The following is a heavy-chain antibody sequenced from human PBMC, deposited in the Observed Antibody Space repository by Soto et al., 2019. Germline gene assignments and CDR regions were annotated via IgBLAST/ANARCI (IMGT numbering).Heavy chain of an antibody. D-gene: IGHD2-21*01. Sequence: PSETLSLTCAVYGGSFRGYYWSWIRQPPGKGKEWIGEITHSGSTNYNPSLKSRVTIYEDTSRNPFSRKLRSVPAADTAVCFCARMTLYSLPAWGQGTLVNVSS. CDR1: GGSFRGYY. CDR2: ITHSGST. J-gene: IGHJ5*02. CDR3: ARMTLYSLPA. V-gene: IGHV4-34*01.